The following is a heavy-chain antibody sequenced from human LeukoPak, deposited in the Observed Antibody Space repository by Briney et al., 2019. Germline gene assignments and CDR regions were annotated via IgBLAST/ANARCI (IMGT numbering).Heavy chain of an antibody. CDR2: IIPIFGTA. Sequence: ASVKVSCKASGGTFSSYAISWVRQAPGQGLEWMGGIIPIFGTANYAQKFQGRGTITADKSTSTAYMELSSLRSEDTAVYYCARDRVWRRGGFDYWGQGTLVTVSS. J-gene: IGHJ4*02. CDR1: GGTFSSYA. D-gene: IGHD6-6*01. CDR3: ARDRVWRRGGFDY. V-gene: IGHV1-69*06.